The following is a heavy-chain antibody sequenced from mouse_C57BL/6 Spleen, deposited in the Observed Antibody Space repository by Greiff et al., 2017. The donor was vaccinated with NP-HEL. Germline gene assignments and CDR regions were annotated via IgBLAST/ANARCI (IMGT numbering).Heavy chain of an antibody. J-gene: IGHJ4*01. D-gene: IGHD2-1*01. CDR3: AREQGNYVGGYYAMDY. V-gene: IGHV1-81*01. CDR2: IYPRSGNT. CDR1: GYTFTSYG. Sequence: QVQLQQSGAELARPGASVKLSCKASGYTFTSYGISWVKQRTGQGLEWIGEIYPRSGNTYYNEKFKGKATLTADKSSSTAYMELRSLTSEDSAVYFCAREQGNYVGGYYAMDYWGQGTSVTVSS.